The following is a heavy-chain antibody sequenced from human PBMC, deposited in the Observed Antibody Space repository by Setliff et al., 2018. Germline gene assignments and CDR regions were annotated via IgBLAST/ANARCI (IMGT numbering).Heavy chain of an antibody. CDR1: GYSISNDYF. CDR2: IYHSGGT. V-gene: IGHV4-38-2*02. J-gene: IGHJ4*02. Sequence: SETLSLTCTVSGYSISNDYFWGWIRQPPGKGLEWIGSIYHSGGTSYYPSLKSRVTISVDTSKNQFSLNLSSVTAADTAVYYCVKHRSYFDYWGQGTLGTVST. CDR3: VKHRSYFDY.